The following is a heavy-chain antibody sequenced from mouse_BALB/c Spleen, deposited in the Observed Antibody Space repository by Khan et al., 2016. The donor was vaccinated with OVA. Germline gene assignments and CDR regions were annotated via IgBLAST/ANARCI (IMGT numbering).Heavy chain of an antibody. V-gene: IGHV1S134*01. D-gene: IGHD2-14*01. J-gene: IGHJ2*01. CDR2: IYPGNGYT. Sequence: VQLQQPGAELGRPGSSVKLSCKTSGFTFTSYGIKWVKQRPGQGLEWIGYIYPGNGYTVYNEKFQGKATLTSDTSSSTAYLQLRSVTSEDSAFYFCAATYDRNYFDYWGQGTTLTVSS. CDR3: AATYDRNYFDY. CDR1: GFTFTSYG.